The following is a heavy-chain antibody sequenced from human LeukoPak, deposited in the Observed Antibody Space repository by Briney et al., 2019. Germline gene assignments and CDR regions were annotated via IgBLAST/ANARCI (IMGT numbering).Heavy chain of an antibody. Sequence: SVKVSCKASGCTFTSYAISWVRQAPGQGLEWMGGIIPIFGTANYAQKFQGRVTITTDESTSTAYMELSSLRSEDTAVYYCARNSREGYCSGGSCYRGRQDENWFDPWGEGTLVTVSS. V-gene: IGHV1-69*05. J-gene: IGHJ5*02. D-gene: IGHD2-15*01. CDR1: GCTFTSYA. CDR2: IIPIFGTA. CDR3: ARNSREGYCSGGSCYRGRQDENWFDP.